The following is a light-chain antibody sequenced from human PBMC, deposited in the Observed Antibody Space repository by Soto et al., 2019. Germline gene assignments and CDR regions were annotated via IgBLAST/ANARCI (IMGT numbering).Light chain of an antibody. V-gene: IGKV2-28*01. CDR2: LGS. Sequence: DIVLTQSPLSLPVTPGESASISCRFSQSLLHSNGNIYLDWYLQKPGQSPQLLSYLGSIRASGVADRFSGSGSSTDFTLKITRVEAEDVWVYYYMQAIQAPRTFGLGTKVEIK. CDR1: QSLLHSNGNIY. CDR3: MQAIQAPRT. J-gene: IGKJ1*01.